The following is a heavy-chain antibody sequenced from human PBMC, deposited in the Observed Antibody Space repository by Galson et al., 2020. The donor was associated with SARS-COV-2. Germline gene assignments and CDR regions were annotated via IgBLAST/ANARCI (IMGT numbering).Heavy chain of an antibody. D-gene: IGHD2-15*01. CDR3: ARTSDWGPAATYLDS. CDR2: IYYSGST. J-gene: IGHJ4*02. CDR1: GYSISSSNW. V-gene: IGHV4-28*01. Sequence: SETLSLTCAVSGYSISSSNWWGWIRQPPGKGLEWIGYIYYSGSTYYNPSLKSRVTMSVDTSKNHFSLKLSSVTAVDTAVYYCARTSDWGPAATYLDSWAKGTLVTVSS.